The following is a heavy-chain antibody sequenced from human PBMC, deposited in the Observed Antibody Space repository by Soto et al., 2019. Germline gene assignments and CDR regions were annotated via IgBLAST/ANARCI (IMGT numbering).Heavy chain of an antibody. V-gene: IGHV1-69*12. D-gene: IGHD3-10*01. CDR3: AAHFLGGPYYYYYGMDV. J-gene: IGHJ6*02. CDR2: IIPIFGTA. Sequence: QVQLVQSGAEVEKPGSSVKVSCKASGGTFSSYAISWVRQAPGQGLEWMGGIIPIFGTADYAQKFQGRVTIIADESTSTAYMELSSLRSEDTAVYYCAAHFLGGPYYYYYGMDVLGQGTTVTVSS. CDR1: GGTFSSYA.